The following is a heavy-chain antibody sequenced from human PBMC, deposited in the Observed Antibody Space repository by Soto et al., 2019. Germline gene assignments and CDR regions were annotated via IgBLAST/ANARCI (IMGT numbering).Heavy chain of an antibody. J-gene: IGHJ4*02. CDR1: GGSVSSGGNY. CDR3: ARGLSSPSAAGV. V-gene: IGHV4-39*01. Sequence: QLQLQESRPGRVKPSETLSLTCAFSGGSVSSGGNYWGWIRQSPGKGLEWIGSVHDTGTTHYNPSLTSRVTISVDTSKNQFSLNVNSVTAADTAVYYCARGLSSPSAAGVWGQGTLVTVSS. CDR2: VHDTGTT. D-gene: IGHD6-6*01.